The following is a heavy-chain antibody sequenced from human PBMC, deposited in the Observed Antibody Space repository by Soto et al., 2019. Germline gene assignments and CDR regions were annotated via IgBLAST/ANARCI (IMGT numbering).Heavy chain of an antibody. D-gene: IGHD4-4*01. CDR1: GVSTSRVSYS. CDR2: IYHSGST. Sequence: SDTLSLTCAVSGVSTSRVSYSWNWIRQPPGKGLEWIGYIYHSGSTYYNPSLKSRVTISVDRSKNQFSLKLSSVTAADTAVYYCARGFHDYSNYAGYYYGMDVWGQGTTVT. J-gene: IGHJ6*02. V-gene: IGHV4-30-2*01. CDR3: ARGFHDYSNYAGYYYGMDV.